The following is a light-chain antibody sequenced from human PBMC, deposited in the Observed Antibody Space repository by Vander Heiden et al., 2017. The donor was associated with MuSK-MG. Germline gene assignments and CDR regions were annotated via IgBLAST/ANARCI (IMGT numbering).Light chain of an antibody. J-gene: IGKJ1*01. CDR3: QQLNSSPRT. Sequence: DIEFTQSPSFLSASVGDRVTITFRASQVISSYLAWYQQKPGKAPKLLIYAASTLQSGVPSRFSGSGSGTEFTLTISSLQPEDLATYYCQQLNSSPRTFGQGTKVEIK. CDR1: QVISSY. CDR2: AAS. V-gene: IGKV1-9*01.